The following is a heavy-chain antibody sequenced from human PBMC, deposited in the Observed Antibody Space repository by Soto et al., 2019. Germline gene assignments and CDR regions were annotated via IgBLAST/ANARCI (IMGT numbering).Heavy chain of an antibody. Sequence: EVQLVESGGGLVKPGGSLRLSCAASGFTFSSYSMNWVRQAPGKGLEWVSSISSSSSYIYYADSVKGRFTNSRDNAKNSLYLQMNSLRAEDTAVYYCERVLSRGGGYCTNGVCYLDYWGQGTLVTVSS. J-gene: IGHJ4*02. V-gene: IGHV3-21*01. D-gene: IGHD2-8*01. CDR3: ERVLSRGGGYCTNGVCYLDY. CDR1: GFTFSSYS. CDR2: ISSSSSYI.